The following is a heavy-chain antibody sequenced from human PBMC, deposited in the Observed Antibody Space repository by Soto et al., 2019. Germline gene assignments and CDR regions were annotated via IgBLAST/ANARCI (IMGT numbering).Heavy chain of an antibody. CDR3: TRETVGGITGLDY. D-gene: IGHD1-20*01. Sequence: EVQLLESGGDLVQPGGSLRLSSAACGFDVGAFAVNWFRKAPGKGLEWVSGISVSDAFIYYADSVRGRFSISRDASENILYLQMNSLRVDDTALYYCTRETVGGITGLDYWGPGTLVTVSS. J-gene: IGHJ4*02. V-gene: IGHV3-23*01. CDR1: GFDVGAFA. CDR2: ISVSDAFI.